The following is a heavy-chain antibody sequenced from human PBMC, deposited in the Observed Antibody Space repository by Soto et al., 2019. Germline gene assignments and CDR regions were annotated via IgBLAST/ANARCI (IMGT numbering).Heavy chain of an antibody. CDR1: GFTFSSYG. J-gene: IGHJ6*01. Sequence: GGSLRLSCAAYGFTFSSYGMHWVRQAPGKGLEWVAVISYEGSNKYYADSVKGRFTISRDNSKNTLYLQMNSLRAEDTAVYYIAKGLTYYDFGSGYPKYYFGMEVWFQGTTSTVSS. V-gene: IGHV3-30*18. CDR3: AKGLTYYDFGSGYPKYYFGMEV. D-gene: IGHD3-3*01. CDR2: ISYEGSNK.